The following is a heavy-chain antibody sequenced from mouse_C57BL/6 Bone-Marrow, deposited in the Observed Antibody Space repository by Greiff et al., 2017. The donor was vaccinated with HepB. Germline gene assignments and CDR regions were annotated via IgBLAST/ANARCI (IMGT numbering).Heavy chain of an antibody. J-gene: IGHJ2*01. Sequence: EVQRVESEGGLVQPGSSMKLSCTASRFTFSDYYMAWVRQVPEKGLEWVANINYDGSSTYYLDSLKSRFIISRDNAKNILYLQMSSLKSEDTATYYCARDLDYFDYWGQGTTLTVSS. V-gene: IGHV5-16*01. CDR1: RFTFSDYY. CDR3: ARDLDYFDY. CDR2: INYDGSST.